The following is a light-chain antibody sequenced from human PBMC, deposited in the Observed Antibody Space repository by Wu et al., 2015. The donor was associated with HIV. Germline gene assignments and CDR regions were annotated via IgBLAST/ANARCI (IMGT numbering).Light chain of an antibody. CDR1: QSVSSN. CDR3: QQYNNWPPLT. CDR2: GAF. Sequence: EIVMTQSPATLSVSPGERATLSCRASQSVSSNLAWYQQKPGQAPRLLIYGAFVRATGIPARFSGSGSGTEFTLTISSLQSEDFAVYYCQQYNNWPPLTFGGGTKGGDQT. V-gene: IGKV3-15*01. J-gene: IGKJ4*01.